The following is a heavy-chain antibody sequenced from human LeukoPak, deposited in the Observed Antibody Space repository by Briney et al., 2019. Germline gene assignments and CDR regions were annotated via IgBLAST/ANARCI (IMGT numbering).Heavy chain of an antibody. CDR3: ASGPYPAAGTDHQFDY. Sequence: SETLSLTCTVSGASISSYYWSWIRQPPGKGLEWIGYIFYSGSTLYNPSLQSRVTISVDTSKNQISLELTSVTAADTAVYYCASGPYPAAGTDHQFDYWGQGTLVTVSS. J-gene: IGHJ4*02. CDR1: GASISSYY. V-gene: IGHV4-59*01. D-gene: IGHD6-13*01. CDR2: IFYSGST.